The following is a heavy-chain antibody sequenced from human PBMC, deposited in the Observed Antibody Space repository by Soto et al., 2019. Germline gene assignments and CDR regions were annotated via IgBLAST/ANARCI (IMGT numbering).Heavy chain of an antibody. CDR2: VYYSGST. Sequence: PSETLSLTCAVYGVSFSSYYWSWIRQPPGKGLEWIGSVYYSGSTYYDPSLKSRVTISVDTSKNQFSLKLTSVTAADTAVYYCVRQGIFGVVIYFDYWGLGTLVTSPQ. V-gene: IGHV4-39*01. D-gene: IGHD3-3*01. J-gene: IGHJ4*02. CDR1: GVSFSSYY. CDR3: VRQGIFGVVIYFDY.